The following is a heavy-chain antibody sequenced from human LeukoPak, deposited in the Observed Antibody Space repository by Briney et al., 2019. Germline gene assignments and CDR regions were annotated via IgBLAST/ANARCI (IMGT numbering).Heavy chain of an antibody. V-gene: IGHV3-13*01. CDR2: IRTTGDT. CDR3: GRGLSYYYDNSGHPGWYFDL. D-gene: IGHD3-22*01. J-gene: IGHJ2*01. Sequence: PGGSLRLSCAVSGFTFNYYDMHWVRQAPGKRLEWVSAIRTTGDTHYPDSVKGRFAMSREDAQNSVHLQMNTPRTGGTDVYYCGRGLSYYYDNSGHPGWYFDLWGRSTLVTVSS. CDR1: GFTFNYYD.